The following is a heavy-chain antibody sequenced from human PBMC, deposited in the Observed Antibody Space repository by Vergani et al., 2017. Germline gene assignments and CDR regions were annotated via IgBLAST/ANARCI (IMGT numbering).Heavy chain of an antibody. CDR3: ARGVGGCFDY. J-gene: IGHJ4*02. CDR2: ISSNGGST. Sequence: EVQLVESGGGLVQPGGSLRLSCAASGFTFSSYAMHWVRQAPGKGLEYVSAISSNGGSTYYADSVKGRFTISRDNSKNTLYLQMGRLRAEDMAVYYCARGVGGCFDYWGQGTLVTVSS. D-gene: IGHD3-16*01. CDR1: GFTFSSYA. V-gene: IGHV3-64*07.